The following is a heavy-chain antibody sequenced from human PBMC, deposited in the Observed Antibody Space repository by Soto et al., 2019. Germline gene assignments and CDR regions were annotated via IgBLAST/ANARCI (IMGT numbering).Heavy chain of an antibody. CDR3: ARAKGITMVRGVVWFDP. CDR2: ISYDGSNK. CDR1: GFTFSSYA. D-gene: IGHD3-10*01. V-gene: IGHV3-30-3*01. Sequence: SLRLSCAASGFTFSSYAMHWVRQAPGKGLEWVAVISYDGSNKYYADSVKGRFTISRDNSKNTLYLQMNSLRAEDTVVYYCARAKGITMVRGVVWFDPWGQGTLVTVSS. J-gene: IGHJ5*02.